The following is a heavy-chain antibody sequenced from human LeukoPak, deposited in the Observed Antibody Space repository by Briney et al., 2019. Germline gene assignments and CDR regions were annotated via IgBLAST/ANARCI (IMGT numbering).Heavy chain of an antibody. CDR1: GGSFSGYY. D-gene: IGHD2-21*02. CDR2: IYYSGST. V-gene: IGHV4-34*01. CDR3: AQSYCGGDCYPSDY. J-gene: IGHJ4*02. Sequence: PSETLSLTCAVYGGSFSGYYWSWIRQPPGKGLEWIGSIYYSGSTYYNPSLKSRVTISVDTSKNQFSLKLSSVTAADTAVYYCAQSYCGGDCYPSDYWGQGTLVTVSS.